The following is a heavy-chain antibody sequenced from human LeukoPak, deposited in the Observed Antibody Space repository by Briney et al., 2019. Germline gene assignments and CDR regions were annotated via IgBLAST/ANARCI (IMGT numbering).Heavy chain of an antibody. V-gene: IGHV7-4-1*02. D-gene: IGHD4-11*01. Sequence: ASVKVSCKASGYTFTSYAMNWVRQAPGQGLEWMGWINTNTGNPTYAQGFTGRFVFSLDTSVSTAYLQISSLKAEDTAVYYCASVVTSDVYYYYGMDVWGQGTTVTVSS. CDR3: ASVVTSDVYYYYGMDV. CDR1: GYTFTSYA. CDR2: INTNTGNP. J-gene: IGHJ6*02.